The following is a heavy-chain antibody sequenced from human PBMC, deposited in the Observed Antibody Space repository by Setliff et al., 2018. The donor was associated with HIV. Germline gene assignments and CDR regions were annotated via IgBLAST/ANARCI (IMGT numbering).Heavy chain of an antibody. V-gene: IGHV1-69*13. J-gene: IGHJ3*01. CDR3: TTGRHYYDSSDYPANPFDV. D-gene: IGHD3-22*01. CDR1: GGIFINSA. CDR2: IIPIFNTG. Sequence: SVKVSCKASGGIFINSAFSWVRQAPGQGLEWMGSIIPIFNTGNYAQKFQNRVTITADESTSTAYVELSSLRSEGTAVYFCTTGRHYYDSSDYPANPFDVWGQGTMVTVSS.